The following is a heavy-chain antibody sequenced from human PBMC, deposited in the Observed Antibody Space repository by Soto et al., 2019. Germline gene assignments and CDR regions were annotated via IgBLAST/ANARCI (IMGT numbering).Heavy chain of an antibody. D-gene: IGHD3-10*01. J-gene: IGHJ4*02. CDR3: ARDPPSRGLDY. Sequence: SETLSLTCTVSGGSISSYYWSWIRQPPGKGLEWIGYIYYSGSTNYNPSLKSRVTISVDTSKNQFSLKLSSVTAADTAVYYGARDPPSRGLDYWGQGTLVTVSS. V-gene: IGHV4-59*01. CDR1: GGSISSYY. CDR2: IYYSGST.